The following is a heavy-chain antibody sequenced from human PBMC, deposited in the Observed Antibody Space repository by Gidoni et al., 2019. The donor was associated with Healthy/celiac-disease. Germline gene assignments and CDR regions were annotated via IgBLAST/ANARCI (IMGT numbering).Heavy chain of an antibody. CDR2: ISGSGGST. V-gene: IGHV3-23*01. D-gene: IGHD7-27*01. CDR1: GFTFSSYA. J-gene: IGHJ3*02. CDR3: AKVSLKAGYWGSNAFDI. Sequence: EVQLLESGGGLVQPGGYLRLSCAASGFTFSSYAMSWVRQAPGKGLEWVSAISGSGGSTYYADSVKGRFTISRDNSKNTLYLQMNSLRAEDTAVYYCAKVSLKAGYWGSNAFDIWGQGTMVTVSS.